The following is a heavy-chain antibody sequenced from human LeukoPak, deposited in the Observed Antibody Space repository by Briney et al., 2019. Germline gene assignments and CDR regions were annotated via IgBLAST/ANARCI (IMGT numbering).Heavy chain of an antibody. V-gene: IGHV3-30*03. Sequence: PGGSLRLSCAASGFTFSSYGMHWVRQAPGKGLEWVAVISYDGSNKYYADSVKGRFTISRDNSKNTLYLQMNSLRAEDTAVYYCATGRYCSASTCYERVDYWGQGTLVTVSS. CDR3: ATGRYCSASTCYERVDY. D-gene: IGHD2-15*01. CDR2: ISYDGSNK. CDR1: GFTFSSYG. J-gene: IGHJ4*02.